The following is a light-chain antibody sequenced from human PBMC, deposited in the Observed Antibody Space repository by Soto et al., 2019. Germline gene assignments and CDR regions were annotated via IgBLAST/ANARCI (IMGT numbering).Light chain of an antibody. CDR2: TAS. CDR3: QQRYSTLGLT. CDR1: QSITSY. V-gene: IGKV1-39*01. Sequence: DIQMTQSPSSLSASVGDRVTITCRASQSITSYLNWYQQKPGKAPKLLIYTASSLQSGVTSRFSGSGSGTDFTLTISSLQPEDFATYYCQQRYSTLGLTFGGGTKVEIK. J-gene: IGKJ4*01.